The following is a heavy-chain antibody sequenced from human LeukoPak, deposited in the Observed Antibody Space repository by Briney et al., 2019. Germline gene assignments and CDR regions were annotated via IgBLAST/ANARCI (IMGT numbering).Heavy chain of an antibody. CDR2: ISSSSSYI. V-gene: IGHV3-21*01. CDR1: GFTFSSYS. J-gene: IGHJ4*02. Sequence: KTGGSLRLSCAASGFTFSSYSMNRVRQAPGKGLEWVSSISSSSSYIYYADSVKGRFTISRDNAKNSLYLQMNSLRAEDTAVYYCARAHYCSGGSCYLDYWGQGTLVTVSS. CDR3: ARAHYCSGGSCYLDY. D-gene: IGHD2-15*01.